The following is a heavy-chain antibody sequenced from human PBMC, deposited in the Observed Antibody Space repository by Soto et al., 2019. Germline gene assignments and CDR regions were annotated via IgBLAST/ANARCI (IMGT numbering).Heavy chain of an antibody. D-gene: IGHD6-6*01. Sequence: TLSLTCTVSGGSISSSSYYWGWIRQPPGKGLEWIGSIYYSGSTYYNPSLKSRVTISVDTSKNQFSLKLSSVTAADAAVYYCARHPQQVVGYFDYWGQGTLVTVSS. V-gene: IGHV4-39*01. CDR2: IYYSGST. CDR3: ARHPQQVVGYFDY. J-gene: IGHJ4*02. CDR1: GGSISSSSYY.